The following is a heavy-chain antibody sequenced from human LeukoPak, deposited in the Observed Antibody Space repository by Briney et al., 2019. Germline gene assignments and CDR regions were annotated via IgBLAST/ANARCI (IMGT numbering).Heavy chain of an antibody. CDR3: ASGGPASGSYYRYFDY. J-gene: IGHJ4*02. Sequence: GRSLRLSCAASGFTFSHYYMSWIRQAPGKGLEGVSYISSSGSTIYYADSVKGRFTISRDNAKNSLYLQMNSLRAEDTAVYYCASGGPASGSYYRYFDYWGQGTLVTVSS. V-gene: IGHV3-11*01. CDR2: ISSSGSTI. CDR1: GFTFSHYY. D-gene: IGHD1-26*01.